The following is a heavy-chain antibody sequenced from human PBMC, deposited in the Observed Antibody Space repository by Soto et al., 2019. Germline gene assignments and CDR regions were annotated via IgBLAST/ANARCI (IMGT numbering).Heavy chain of an antibody. CDR3: ARVGGNCRRSSCGLDV. CDR1: GGTFIRHT. J-gene: IGHJ6*02. V-gene: IGHV1-69*05. Sequence: ASVKVSCKASGGTFIRHTLSWVRQAPGQGLEWMGGLLPIFGAVNYAQKFRDRVTITTDKSTSTAYMELSSLRSEDTAIYYCARVGGNCRRSSCGLDVWGQGTTVTVSS. CDR2: LLPIFGAV. D-gene: IGHD2-2*01.